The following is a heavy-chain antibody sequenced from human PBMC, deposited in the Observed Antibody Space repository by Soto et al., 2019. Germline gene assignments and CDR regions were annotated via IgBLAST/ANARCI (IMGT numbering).Heavy chain of an antibody. CDR1: GGSFSTYT. D-gene: IGHD2-8*01. J-gene: IGHJ4*02. V-gene: IGHV1-69*08. CDR3: ARSNPAFDY. CDR2: ITPILGTP. Sequence: QVQLVQSGAEVKKPGSSVKVSCKASGGSFSTYTISWVRQAPGQGLEWMGRITPILGTPDYAQKFQGRVTITADKSTSTVYMELSSLRSEDTAVYYCARSNPAFDYWGQGSLVTVSS.